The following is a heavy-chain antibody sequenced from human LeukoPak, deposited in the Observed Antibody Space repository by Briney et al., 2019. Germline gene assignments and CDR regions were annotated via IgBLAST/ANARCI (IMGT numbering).Heavy chain of an antibody. J-gene: IGHJ4*02. V-gene: IGHV3-21*01. Sequence: GGSLRLSCAASGFTFSSYSMNWVRQAPGKGLEWVSSISSSSSYIYYADSVKGRFTISRDNAKNSLYLQMNSLRAEDTAVYYCASSLGPYSSGWVPPDYWGQGTLVTVSS. D-gene: IGHD6-19*01. CDR3: ASSLGPYSSGWVPPDY. CDR1: GFTFSSYS. CDR2: ISSSSSYI.